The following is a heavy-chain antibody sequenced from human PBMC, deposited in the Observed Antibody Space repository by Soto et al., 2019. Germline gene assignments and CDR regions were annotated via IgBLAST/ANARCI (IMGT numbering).Heavy chain of an antibody. J-gene: IGHJ2*01. CDR3: AREGGSGSPAWYFNV. V-gene: IGHV4-30-2*01. Sequence: QLQLQESGSGLVKPSQTLSLTCAVSGGSISSGGYSWSWLRQPPGKGLEWIGYIFHSGSTYYNPSLRSRRTISVDGSKNHFSLELSSVTAADTAVYYCAREGGSGSPAWYFNVWGRGTLVTVSS. CDR2: IFHSGST. CDR1: GGSISSGGYS. D-gene: IGHD1-26*01.